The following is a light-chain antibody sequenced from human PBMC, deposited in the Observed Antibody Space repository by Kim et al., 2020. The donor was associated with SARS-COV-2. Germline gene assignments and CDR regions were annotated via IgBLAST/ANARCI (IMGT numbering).Light chain of an antibody. CDR2: TNN. CDR1: SSNIGSNA. J-gene: IGLJ2*01. V-gene: IGLV1-44*01. CDR3: ATWDDSLNGPV. Sequence: ELTQPPSASGTPGQRVTISCSGSSSNIGSNAVNWYQQLPGTAPKLLIYTNNQRPSGVPDRFSGSKSGTSASLAISGLQSEDEADYYCATWDDSLNGPVFGGGTQMTVL.